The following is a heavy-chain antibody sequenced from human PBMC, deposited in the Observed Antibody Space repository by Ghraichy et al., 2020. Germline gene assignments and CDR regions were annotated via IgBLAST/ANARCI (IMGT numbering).Heavy chain of an antibody. D-gene: IGHD6-13*01. V-gene: IGHV3-43D*03. CDR3: AKDIAEHGWAAAA. Sequence: GGSLRLSCAASGFTFDDYAMHWVRQAPGKGLEWVSLISWDGGSTYYADSVKDRFTISRDNSKNSLYLQMNSLRAEDTALYYCAKDIAEHGWAAAAWGQGTLVTVSS. J-gene: IGHJ5*02. CDR2: ISWDGGST. CDR1: GFTFDDYA.